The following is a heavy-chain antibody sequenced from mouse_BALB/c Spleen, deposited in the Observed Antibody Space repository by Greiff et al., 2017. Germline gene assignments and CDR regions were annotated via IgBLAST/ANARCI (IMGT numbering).Heavy chain of an antibody. CDR3: ARRGGLRGAY. Sequence: EVQLLESGPGLVKPSQSLSLTCTVTGYSITSDYAWNWIRQFPGNKLEWMGYISYSGSTSYNPSLKSRISITRDTSKNQFFLQLNSVTTEDTATYYCARRGGLRGAYWGQGTLVTVSA. CDR2: ISYSGST. J-gene: IGHJ3*01. D-gene: IGHD2-4*01. V-gene: IGHV3-2*02. CDR1: GYSITSDYA.